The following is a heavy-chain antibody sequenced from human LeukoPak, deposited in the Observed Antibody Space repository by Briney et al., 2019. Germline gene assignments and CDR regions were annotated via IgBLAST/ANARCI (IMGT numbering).Heavy chain of an antibody. CDR2: ISSSGSTI. Sequence: PGGSLRLSCAASGFTFSSYEMNWVRQAPGKGLEWVSYISSSGSTIYYADSVKGRFTISRDNAKNSLYLQMNSLRAEDTAVYYCARDPPVGRYFDWSDAFDIWGQGTMVTVSS. V-gene: IGHV3-48*03. J-gene: IGHJ3*02. CDR3: ARDPPVGRYFDWSDAFDI. CDR1: GFTFSSYE. D-gene: IGHD3-9*01.